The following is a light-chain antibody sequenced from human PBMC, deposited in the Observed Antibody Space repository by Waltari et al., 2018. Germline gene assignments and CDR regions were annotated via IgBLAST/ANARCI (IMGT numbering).Light chain of an antibody. CDR1: QSVFHSSTYGNA. CDR3: QQYYSIPYT. J-gene: IGKJ2*01. Sequence: DIVMTQSPDFLPVSLGVRATISCRSSQSVFHSSTYGNAIAWFQQRPGQPPKLLMYWTSTRESGVPDRFSGSGSGTDFTLTISSLQAEDVAVYYCQQYYSIPYTFGPGTKLEIK. V-gene: IGKV4-1*01. CDR2: WTS.